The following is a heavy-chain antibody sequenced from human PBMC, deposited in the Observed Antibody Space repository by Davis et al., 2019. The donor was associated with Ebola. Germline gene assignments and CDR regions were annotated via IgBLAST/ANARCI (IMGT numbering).Heavy chain of an antibody. V-gene: IGHV4-34*01. CDR3: ARYYDFWSTFDP. CDR1: GGSFSGYY. D-gene: IGHD3-3*01. J-gene: IGHJ5*02. Sequence: PSETLSLTCAVYGGSFSGYYWSWIRQPPGKGLEWIGEINHSGSTNYNPSLKSRVTISVDTSKNQFSLKLSSVTAADTAVYYCARYYDFWSTFDPWGQGTLVTVSS. CDR2: INHSGST.